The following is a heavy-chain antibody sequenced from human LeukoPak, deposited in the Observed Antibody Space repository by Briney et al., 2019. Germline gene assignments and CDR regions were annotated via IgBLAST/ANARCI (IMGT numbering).Heavy chain of an antibody. Sequence: GGSPRLSCAASEFTFSNYWMSWVRQAPGKGLEWVANIKQDGSEKYYVDSVKGRFTISKDNAKNSLYLQMNSLRAEDTAVYYCAVAVAGTSYDYWGQGTLVTVSS. D-gene: IGHD6-19*01. CDR3: AVAVAGTSYDY. CDR2: IKQDGSEK. J-gene: IGHJ4*02. V-gene: IGHV3-7*01. CDR1: EFTFSNYW.